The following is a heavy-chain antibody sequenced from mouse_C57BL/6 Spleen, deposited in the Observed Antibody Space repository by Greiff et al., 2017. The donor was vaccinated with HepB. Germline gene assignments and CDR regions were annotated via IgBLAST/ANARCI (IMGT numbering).Heavy chain of an antibody. Sequence: QVQLKESGPELVKPGASVKISCKASGYSFTSYYIHWVKQRPGQGLEWIGWIYPGSGNTKYNEKFKGKATLTADTSSSTAYMQLSSLTSEDSAVYYCASRDDYYGSSYVGDYWGQGTTLTVSS. CDR2: IYPGSGNT. V-gene: IGHV1-66*01. D-gene: IGHD1-1*01. J-gene: IGHJ2*01. CDR1: GYSFTSYY. CDR3: ASRDDYYGSSYVGDY.